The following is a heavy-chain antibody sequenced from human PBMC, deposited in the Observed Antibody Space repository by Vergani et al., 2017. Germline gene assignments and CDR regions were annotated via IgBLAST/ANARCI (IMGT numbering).Heavy chain of an antibody. CDR1: GGSISSYY. J-gene: IGHJ4*02. V-gene: IGHV4-59*01. Sequence: QVQLQESGPGLVKPSETLSLTCIVSGGSISSYYWSWIRQLPGKGLEWIGYIYYSGSTNYNPSLKSRVTISVDTSKNQFSLKLRSVTAEDTAIYYCASRDTSFYYNYWGQGSLLTVSS. CDR3: ASRDTSFYYNY. D-gene: IGHD3-22*01. CDR2: IYYSGST.